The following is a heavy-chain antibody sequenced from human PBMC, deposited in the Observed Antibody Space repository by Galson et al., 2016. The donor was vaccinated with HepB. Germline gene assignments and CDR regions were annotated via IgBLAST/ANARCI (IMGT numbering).Heavy chain of an antibody. J-gene: IGHJ5*02. CDR3: ARDDDSTSTGVLSSWSSGWFDP. CDR1: GYSFPGFF. CDR2: INPHSGGT. V-gene: IGHV1-2*02. Sequence: SVKVSCKASGYSFPGFFIHWVRQAPGQGLEWMGWINPHSGGTKYAQKFQGRVTMSRDTSITTAYMELSSLTSDDTAVYYCARDDDSTSTGVLSSWSSGWFDPWGQGTRVTVSS. D-gene: IGHD6-13*01.